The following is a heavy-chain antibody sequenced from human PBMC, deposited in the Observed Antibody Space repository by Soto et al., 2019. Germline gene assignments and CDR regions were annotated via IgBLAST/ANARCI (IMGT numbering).Heavy chain of an antibody. V-gene: IGHV3-11*01. J-gene: IGHJ4*02. CDR3: ARQLERRVGAASH. CDR1: GFFFTDYF. D-gene: IGHD1-26*01. Sequence: GGSLRLACSTSGFFFTDYFMSWLRQAPGKGLEWVSYISTSGDVTHYADSVKGRFTISRDNTKNSLFLQMSSLRDDDTAVYYCARQLERRVGAASHWGQGTRVTVSS. CDR2: ISTSGDVT.